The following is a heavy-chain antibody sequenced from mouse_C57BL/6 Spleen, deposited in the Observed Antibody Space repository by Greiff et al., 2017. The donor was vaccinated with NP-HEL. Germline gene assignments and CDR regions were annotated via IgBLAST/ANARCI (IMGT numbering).Heavy chain of an antibody. Sequence: EVNVVESGAGLVKPGGSLKLSCAASGFTFSSYAMSWVRQTPEKRLEWVAYISSGGDYIYYADTVKGRFTISRDNARNTLYLQMSSLKSEDTAMYYCTRGPYYFDYWGQGTTLTVSS. CDR2: ISSGGDYI. V-gene: IGHV5-9-1*02. CDR1: GFTFSSYA. J-gene: IGHJ2*01. CDR3: TRGPYYFDY.